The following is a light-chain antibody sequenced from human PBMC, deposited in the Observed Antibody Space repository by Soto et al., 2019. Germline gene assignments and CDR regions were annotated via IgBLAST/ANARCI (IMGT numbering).Light chain of an antibody. CDR1: QSVSSTY. Sequence: EIVLTQSPGTLSLSPGDRATLSCRASQSVSSTYLGWYQQKTGQAPRLLIYGASSRATGTPHRFSGRGSGTDFTLTIARLVPEDFAVYYCQLYGNSPPRTFGQGTKVEVK. J-gene: IGKJ1*01. V-gene: IGKV3-20*01. CDR2: GAS. CDR3: QLYGNSPPRT.